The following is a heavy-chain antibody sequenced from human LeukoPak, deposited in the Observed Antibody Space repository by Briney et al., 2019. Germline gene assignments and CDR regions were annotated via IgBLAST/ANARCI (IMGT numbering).Heavy chain of an antibody. J-gene: IGHJ4*02. CDR3: ARDPDY. Sequence: PSETLSLTCTVSGGSISSSSYYWAWIRQPPGKGLEWIGEIYHSGSTNYNPSLKSRVTISVDKSKNQFSLKLSSVTAADTAVYYCARDPDYWGQGTLVTVSS. CDR2: IYHSGST. V-gene: IGHV4-39*07. CDR1: GGSISSSSYY.